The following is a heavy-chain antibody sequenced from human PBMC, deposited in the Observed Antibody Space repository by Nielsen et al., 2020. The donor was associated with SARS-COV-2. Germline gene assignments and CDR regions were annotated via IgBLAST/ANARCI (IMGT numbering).Heavy chain of an antibody. Sequence: GESLKISCAVSGFIFSSCAMSWVRQAPGKSLEWVSTISGSDSTYYADSVKGRFTISRDNSKNTVYLQMNSLGADDTAGYYCARGRGKYCGGDCYLFDDWGQGTLVTVSS. CDR1: GFIFSSCA. CDR3: ARGRGKYCGGDCYLFDD. D-gene: IGHD2-21*02. V-gene: IGHV3-23*01. CDR2: ISGSDST. J-gene: IGHJ4*02.